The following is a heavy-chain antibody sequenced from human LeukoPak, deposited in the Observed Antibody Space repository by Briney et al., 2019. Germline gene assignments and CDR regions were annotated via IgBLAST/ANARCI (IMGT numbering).Heavy chain of an antibody. CDR2: IYYTGIT. CDR1: GGSISSGSYY. D-gene: IGHD4-11*01. CDR3: ARNTVTIPRFDS. J-gene: IGHJ4*02. Sequence: PSETLSLTCTVSGGSISSGSYYWNWIRQPPGKGLEWIGYIYYTGITTYNPSLQSRVTISVDTSKNQFSLKLTSVIAADTAVYYCARNTVTIPRFDSWGQGALVTVSS. V-gene: IGHV4-61*01.